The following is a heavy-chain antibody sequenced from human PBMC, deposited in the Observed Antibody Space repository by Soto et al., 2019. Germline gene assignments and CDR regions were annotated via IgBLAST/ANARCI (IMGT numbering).Heavy chain of an antibody. CDR1: GYTFTSYY. Sequence: QVQLVQSGAEVKKPGASVKVSCKASGYTFTSYYMHWVRQAPGQGLEWMGIINPSGGSTSYAQKFQGRVTMTRDTSTSTVYMELSSLRSEDTAVYYCARDYDILTGYYTALGYWGQGTLVTVSS. CDR3: ARDYDILTGYYTALGY. J-gene: IGHJ4*02. CDR2: INPSGGST. V-gene: IGHV1-46*03. D-gene: IGHD3-9*01.